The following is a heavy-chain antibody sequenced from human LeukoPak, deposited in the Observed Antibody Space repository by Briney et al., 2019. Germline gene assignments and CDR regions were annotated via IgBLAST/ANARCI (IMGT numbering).Heavy chain of an antibody. J-gene: IGHJ5*02. Sequence: SETLSLTCAVYGESFRAYYWTWLRQPPGKGLEWIGEISHSGSTNYNPSLKSRVTISVDTSKSQFSLRLSSVTAADTAVYYCARGDYSNQRSNNRFDPWGQGTLVTVSS. CDR2: ISHSGST. CDR3: ARGDYSNQRSNNRFDP. CDR1: GESFRAYY. V-gene: IGHV4-34*01. D-gene: IGHD4-11*01.